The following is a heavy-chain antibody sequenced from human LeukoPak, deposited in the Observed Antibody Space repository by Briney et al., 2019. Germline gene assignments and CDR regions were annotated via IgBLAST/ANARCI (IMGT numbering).Heavy chain of an antibody. CDR2: ISYDGSNK. D-gene: IGHD6-19*01. V-gene: IGHV3-30*18. CDR1: GFTFSSYG. J-gene: IGHJ6*02. Sequence: GGSLRLSCAASGFTFSSYGMHWVRQAPGKGLEWVAVISYDGSNKYYADSVKGRFTISRDNSKNTLYLQMNSLRAEDTAVYYCAKGLIAVAGKGGYYYGMDVWGQGTTVTVSS. CDR3: AKGLIAVAGKGGYYYGMDV.